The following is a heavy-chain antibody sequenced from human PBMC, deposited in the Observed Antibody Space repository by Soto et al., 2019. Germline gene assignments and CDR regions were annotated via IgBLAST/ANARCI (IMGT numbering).Heavy chain of an antibody. CDR2: IFPSGTT. Sequence: PSLTCGVSGGSLSGATYSWNWIRQPPGKGLEWIGYIFPSGTTYYNPSLKSRVTISIDVSKNQFSLSLRSLTAADTAVYYCARSREFDYWSQGTLVTVSS. CDR3: ARSREFDY. V-gene: IGHV4-30-2*01. CDR1: GGSLSGATYS. J-gene: IGHJ4*02.